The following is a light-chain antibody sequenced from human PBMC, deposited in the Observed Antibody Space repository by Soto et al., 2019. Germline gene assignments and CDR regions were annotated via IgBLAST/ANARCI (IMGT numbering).Light chain of an antibody. CDR3: QQYNNWPPPIT. J-gene: IGKJ5*01. CDR2: GAS. V-gene: IGKV3D-15*01. CDR1: QSISSD. Sequence: EIVMTQSPATLSVSPGETATLSCRASQSISSDLAWYQQKHGQAPRLVIYGASNRATGIPARFSGSGSGTDFTLTISSLQSEDFAVYYCQQYNNWPPPITFGQGTRLEIK.